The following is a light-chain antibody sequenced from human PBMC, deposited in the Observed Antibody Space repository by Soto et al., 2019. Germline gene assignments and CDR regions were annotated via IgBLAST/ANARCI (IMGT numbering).Light chain of an antibody. CDR2: DAS. J-gene: IGKJ4*01. Sequence: EIVLTQSPATLSLSPGERATLSCRASQSVSRYLAWYQHKPGQAPRLLIYDASIRATGVPAKFIGSGSGTDFTLTISSLGPEDVAVYFCQQRQNWLTFCGGTKVEIK. V-gene: IGKV3-11*01. CDR1: QSVSRY. CDR3: QQRQNWLT.